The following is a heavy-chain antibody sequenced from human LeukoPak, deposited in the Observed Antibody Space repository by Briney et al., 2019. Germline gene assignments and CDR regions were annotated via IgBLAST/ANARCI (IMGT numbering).Heavy chain of an antibody. J-gene: IGHJ6*02. CDR2: IHYSGSA. CDR1: GGSVSSGSYY. Sequence: TSETLSLTCTVSGGSVSSGSYYWSWIRQPPGGGLEWIAYIHYSGSAAYNPSLKSRVTISRDMSTNQFSLKMTSVTAADTAVYFCARELQLVYYYYGMDVWGQGTTVTVSS. CDR3: ARELQLVYYYYGMDV. V-gene: IGHV4-61*01. D-gene: IGHD6-13*01.